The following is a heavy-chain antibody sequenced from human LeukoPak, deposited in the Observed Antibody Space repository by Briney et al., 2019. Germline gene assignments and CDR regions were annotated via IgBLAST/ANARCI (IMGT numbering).Heavy chain of an antibody. Sequence: SVKVSCKASGGTFTSYAISWVRQAPGQGLEWMGRIIPILGIANYAQKFQGRVTITADKSTSTAYMELSSLRSEDTAVYYCASPRYCGGDCYSFDYWGQGTLVTVSS. CDR3: ASPRYCGGDCYSFDY. D-gene: IGHD2-21*02. CDR2: IIPILGIA. J-gene: IGHJ4*02. CDR1: GGTFTSYA. V-gene: IGHV1-69*04.